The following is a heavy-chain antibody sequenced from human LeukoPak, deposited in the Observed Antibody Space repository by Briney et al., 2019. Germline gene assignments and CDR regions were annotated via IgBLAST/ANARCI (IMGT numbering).Heavy chain of an antibody. CDR1: GYTFTGYY. D-gene: IGHD4-17*01. J-gene: IGHJ4*02. V-gene: IGHV1-2*02. CDR2: INPNSGGT. Sequence: EASVKVSCKASGYTFTGYYMHWVRQAPGQGLEWMGWINPNSGGTNYAQKFQGRVTMTRDTSISTAYTELSRLRSEDTAVYYCATGDYGDYAFDYWGQGTLVTVSS. CDR3: ATGDYGDYAFDY.